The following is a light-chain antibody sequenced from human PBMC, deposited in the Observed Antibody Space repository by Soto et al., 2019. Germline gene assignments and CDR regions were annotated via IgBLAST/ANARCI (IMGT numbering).Light chain of an antibody. Sequence: EIVLTQSPATLSLSPGERATRSCRASQSVSSYLAWHQQKPGQAPRLLIYDASNRATGIPARFSGSGSGTDFTLTISSLEPEDFAVYYCQQRSNWPPTFGGGTTVDIK. V-gene: IGKV3-11*01. CDR1: QSVSSY. CDR2: DAS. CDR3: QQRSNWPPT. J-gene: IGKJ4*01.